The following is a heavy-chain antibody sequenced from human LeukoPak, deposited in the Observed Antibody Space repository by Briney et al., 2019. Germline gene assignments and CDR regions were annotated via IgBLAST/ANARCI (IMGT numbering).Heavy chain of an antibody. J-gene: IGHJ4*02. Sequence: GASVKVSCKASGGTFSSYAISWVRQAPGQGLEWMGGIIPIFGTANYAQKFQGRVTITADESTSTAYMELSSLRSEDTAVYYCASAARSEYYDILYYFDYWGQGTLVTVSS. V-gene: IGHV1-69*13. CDR1: GGTFSSYA. CDR3: ASAARSEYYDILYYFDY. D-gene: IGHD3-9*01. CDR2: IIPIFGTA.